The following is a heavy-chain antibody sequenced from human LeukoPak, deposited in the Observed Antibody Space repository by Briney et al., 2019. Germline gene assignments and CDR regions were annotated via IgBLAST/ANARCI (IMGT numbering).Heavy chain of an antibody. CDR1: GFTFISYR. Sequence: GGSLTLSCAASGFTFISYRLSSLSQAPVTGLQRVSDISGSSAPIYDGDSVKGRFTISRDNAQNSLYLQTNSLRDEDTAVYYCARYGDYPSMFDCWGQGTLVTVSS. D-gene: IGHD4-17*01. CDR2: ISGSSAPI. CDR3: ARYGDYPSMFDC. V-gene: IGHV3-48*02. J-gene: IGHJ4*02.